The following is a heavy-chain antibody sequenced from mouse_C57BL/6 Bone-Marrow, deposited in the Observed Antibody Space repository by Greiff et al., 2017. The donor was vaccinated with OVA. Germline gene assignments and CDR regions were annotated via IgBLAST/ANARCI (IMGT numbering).Heavy chain of an antibody. Sequence: EVQLVESGGGLVKPGGSLKLSCAASGFTFSSYTMSWVRQTPEKRLEWVATISGGGGNTYYPDSVKGRFTISRDNAKNTLYLQMSSLRSEDTALYYCARQGLTTVVADWYFDVWGTGTTVTVSS. CDR2: ISGGGGNT. D-gene: IGHD1-1*01. CDR1: GFTFSSYT. J-gene: IGHJ1*03. V-gene: IGHV5-9*01. CDR3: ARQGLTTVVADWYFDV.